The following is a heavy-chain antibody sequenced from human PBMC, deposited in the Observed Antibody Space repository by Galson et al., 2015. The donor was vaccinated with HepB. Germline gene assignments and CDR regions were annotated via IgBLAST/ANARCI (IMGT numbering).Heavy chain of an antibody. CDR1: GYTFTSYG. J-gene: IGHJ6*03. CDR2: ISAYNGNT. V-gene: IGHV1-18*01. CDR3: ASWNGYYTGYYYYMDV. D-gene: IGHD3-3*01. Sequence: SVKVSCKASGYTFTSYGISWVRQAPGQGLEWMGWISAYNGNTNYAQKFQDRVAMTTDTSTSTAYMELRSLRSDDTAVYYCASWNGYYTGYYYYMDVWGKGTTVTVSS.